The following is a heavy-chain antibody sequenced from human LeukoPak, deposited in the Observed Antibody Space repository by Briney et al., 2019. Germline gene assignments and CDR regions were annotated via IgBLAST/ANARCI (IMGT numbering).Heavy chain of an antibody. CDR1: GGSISSYY. J-gene: IGHJ6*02. D-gene: IGHD4-17*01. V-gene: IGHV4-59*01. CDR2: IYYSGST. CDR3: ARPQYGDYYYGMDV. Sequence: PSETLSLTCTVSGGSISSYYWSWIRQPPGKGLEWIGYIYYSGSTNYNPSLKSRVTISVDTSKNQFPLKLSSVTAADTAVYYCARPQYGDYYYGMDVWGQGTTVTVSS.